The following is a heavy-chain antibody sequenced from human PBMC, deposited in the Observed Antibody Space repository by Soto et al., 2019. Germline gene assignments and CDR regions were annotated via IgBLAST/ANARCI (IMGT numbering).Heavy chain of an antibody. CDR2: IKGDEITT. CDR1: GFTFSSYW. J-gene: IGHJ4*02. D-gene: IGHD4-17*01. Sequence: PGGSLRLSCAASGFTFSSYWIHWVRQAPGKGLVWVSRIKGDEITTNYADSVKGRFTISRDNAKNTVFLQMHSLRAEDTALYYCARGLYGAYGQDFWGQRILVTVSS. CDR3: ARGLYGAYGQDF. V-gene: IGHV3-74*01.